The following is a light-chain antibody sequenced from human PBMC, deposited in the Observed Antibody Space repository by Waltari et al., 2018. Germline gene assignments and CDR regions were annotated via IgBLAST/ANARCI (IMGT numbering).Light chain of an antibody. J-gene: IGKJ4*01. CDR2: AVS. Sequence: DIQMTQSPSSVSASVGDRVTITGRASQGISSLIAWYRQRPGKAPNLLIYAVSSLQSGVPSRFTGGGSGTDFTLTICSLQPEDFATYYCQQANSFPLFGGGTKVEIK. CDR3: QQANSFPL. CDR1: QGISSL. V-gene: IGKV1-12*01.